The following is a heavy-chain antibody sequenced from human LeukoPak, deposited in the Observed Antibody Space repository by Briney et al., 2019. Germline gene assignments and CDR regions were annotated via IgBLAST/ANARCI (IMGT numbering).Heavy chain of an antibody. Sequence: SETLSLTCAVYGGSFSGYYWSWIRQPPGKGLVWVGEINHSGSTNYNPSLKSRVTISVDTSKNQFSLKLDSVTAADTAVYYCARVDGSGSYYNVFDPWGRGTLVTVSS. D-gene: IGHD3-10*01. CDR3: ARVDGSGSYYNVFDP. CDR1: GGSFSGYY. CDR2: INHSGST. V-gene: IGHV4-34*01. J-gene: IGHJ5*02.